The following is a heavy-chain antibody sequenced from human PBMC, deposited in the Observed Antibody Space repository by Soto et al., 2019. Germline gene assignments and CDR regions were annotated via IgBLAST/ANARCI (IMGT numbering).Heavy chain of an antibody. CDR2: ISGSGGST. CDR3: AKLPTTYCSWGSCYLGY. V-gene: IGHV3-23*01. D-gene: IGHD2-15*01. J-gene: IGHJ4*02. Sequence: GGSLRLSCAASGFTFGSYAMSWVRQGPGKGLEWVSAISGSGGSTYYADSVKGRFTISRDNSKNTLYLQMNSLSAEDTAVYYCAKLPTTYCSWGSCYLGYWGQGTLVTVSS. CDR1: GFTFGSYA.